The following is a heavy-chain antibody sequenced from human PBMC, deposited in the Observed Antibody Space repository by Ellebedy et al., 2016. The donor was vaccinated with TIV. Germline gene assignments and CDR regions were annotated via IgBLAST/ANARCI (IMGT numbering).Heavy chain of an antibody. J-gene: IGHJ4*02. CDR3: ARVRKGSSSNYFDY. V-gene: IGHV4-59*01. Sequence: SETLSLTCTVSGGSISSYYWNWIRQPPGKGLEWIGYIYHSGSTNYNPSLKSRVIISVDMSKNQFSLKLSSVTAADTAVYYCARVRKGSSSNYFDYWGQGTLVTVSS. D-gene: IGHD6-6*01. CDR2: IYHSGST. CDR1: GGSISSYY.